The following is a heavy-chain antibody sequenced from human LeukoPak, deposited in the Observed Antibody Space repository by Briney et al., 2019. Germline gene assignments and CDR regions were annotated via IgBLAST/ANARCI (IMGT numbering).Heavy chain of an antibody. Sequence: SETLSLTCAVYGGSFSGYYWSWIRQPPGKGLEWIGEINHSGSTNYNPSLKSRVTISVDTSKNQFSLKLSSVTAADTAVYYCAGGKRITIFGMVTLKGEWFDPWGQGTLVTVSS. CDR3: AGGKRITIFGMVTLKGEWFDP. CDR2: INHSGST. J-gene: IGHJ5*02. CDR1: GGSFSGYY. V-gene: IGHV4-34*01. D-gene: IGHD3-3*01.